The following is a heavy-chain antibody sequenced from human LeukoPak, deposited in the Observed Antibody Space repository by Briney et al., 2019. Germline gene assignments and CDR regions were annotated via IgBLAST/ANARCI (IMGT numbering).Heavy chain of an antibody. J-gene: IGHJ4*02. CDR3: ARVNYYGSGSYYN. V-gene: IGHV3-53*01. CDR2: IYSGGST. D-gene: IGHD3-10*01. Sequence: GGSLRLSCAASGLTVTSNYMSWVRQAPGKGLEWVSVIYSGGSTYYADSVKGRFTISRDNSKNTLYLQMNSLRAEDTAVYYCARVNYYGSGSYYNWGQATLVTVSS. CDR1: GLTVTSNY.